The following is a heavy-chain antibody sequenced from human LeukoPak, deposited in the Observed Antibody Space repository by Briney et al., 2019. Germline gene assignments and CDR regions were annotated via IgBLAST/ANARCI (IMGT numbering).Heavy chain of an antibody. CDR3: ASGVYSSGWYLDY. J-gene: IGHJ4*02. Sequence: GRSLRPSCAASAFPFSSYGMHWVRQAPGKGLEWVAVIWHDGSHKYYADSVTGRFTISRDNSKNTLYLQMNSLRAEDTAIYYYASGVYSSGWYLDYWGQGTLVTVSS. CDR1: AFPFSSYG. D-gene: IGHD6-19*01. CDR2: IWHDGSHK. V-gene: IGHV3-33*01.